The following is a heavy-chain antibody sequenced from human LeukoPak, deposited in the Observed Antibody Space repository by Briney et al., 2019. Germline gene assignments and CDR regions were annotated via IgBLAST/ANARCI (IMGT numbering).Heavy chain of an antibody. J-gene: IGHJ6*02. CDR3: ASYGDYPTGLDYYYGMDV. CDR2: IYYSGST. CDR1: GGSISSGDYH. D-gene: IGHD4-17*01. V-gene: IGHV4-30-4*01. Sequence: PSETLSLTCTVSGGSISSGDYHWSWIRQPPGKGLEWIGYIYYSGSTYYNPSLKSRVTISVDTSKNQFSLKLSSVTAADTAVYYCASYGDYPTGLDYYYGMDVWGQGTTVTVSS.